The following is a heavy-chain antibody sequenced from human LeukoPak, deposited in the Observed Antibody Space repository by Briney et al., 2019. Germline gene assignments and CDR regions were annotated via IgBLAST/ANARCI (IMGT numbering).Heavy chain of an antibody. D-gene: IGHD3-22*01. Sequence: ASVKVSCKXSGYTFTSYGISWVRQAPGQGLEWMGRISAYNGNTNYAQKLQGRVTMTTDTSTSTAYMELRSLRSDDTAVYYCARGDLRYYYDSSGYYYVSDYFDYWGQGTLVTVSS. J-gene: IGHJ4*02. CDR1: GYTFTSYG. V-gene: IGHV1-18*01. CDR3: ARGDLRYYYDSSGYYYVSDYFDY. CDR2: ISAYNGNT.